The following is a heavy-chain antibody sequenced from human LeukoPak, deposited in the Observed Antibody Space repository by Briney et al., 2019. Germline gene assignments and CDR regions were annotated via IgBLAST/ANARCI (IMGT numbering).Heavy chain of an antibody. V-gene: IGHV3-33*01. CDR1: GFTFSRYA. Sequence: GGSLRLSCAASGFTFSRYAMHWVRQAPGKGLEGVAIIWYDGSNKNYVDYVKGRFTISRDNAKSTLYLQMNSLRAEDTAVYYCARVDTAMGSLDYWGQGILVTVSS. J-gene: IGHJ4*02. CDR3: ARVDTAMGSLDY. CDR2: IWYDGSNK. D-gene: IGHD5-18*01.